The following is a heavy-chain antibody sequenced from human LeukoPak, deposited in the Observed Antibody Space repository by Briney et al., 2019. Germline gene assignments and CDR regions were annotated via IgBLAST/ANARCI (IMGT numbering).Heavy chain of an antibody. D-gene: IGHD2-15*01. CDR3: ATGEGYCGDTACMFAY. Sequence: GGSLRLSCAASGFALGSYAMNWVRQAPGKGLEWVSSISSRSTYIYYADSVQGRFTISRDNAKNSLYLQMNSLRAEDTAVYYCATGEGYCGDTACMFAYWGLGTVVTVSS. V-gene: IGHV3-21*01. CDR1: GFALGSYA. J-gene: IGHJ4*02. CDR2: ISSRSTYI.